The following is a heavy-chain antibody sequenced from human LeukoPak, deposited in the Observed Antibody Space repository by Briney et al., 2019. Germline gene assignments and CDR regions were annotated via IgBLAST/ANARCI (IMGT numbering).Heavy chain of an antibody. CDR1: GYTFTSYG. J-gene: IGHJ4*02. Sequence: ASVKDSSKASGYTFTSYGINCVRQAPGQGLEWMGWISAYNGNRNYAQKLQGRVTMTTDTSTSTAYMELRSLRSDDTAVYYCARHDADFWSGSEHGLSDYWGQGTLVTVSS. V-gene: IGHV1-18*01. CDR3: ARHDADFWSGSEHGLSDY. CDR2: ISAYNGNR. D-gene: IGHD3-3*01.